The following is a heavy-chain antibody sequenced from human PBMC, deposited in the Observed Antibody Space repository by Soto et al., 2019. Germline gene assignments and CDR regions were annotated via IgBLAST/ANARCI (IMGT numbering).Heavy chain of an antibody. CDR2: IHVTGNT. J-gene: IGHJ4*02. V-gene: IGHV4-59*01. Sequence: TLSLTCTVSGGSMNNYLWSWIRHTPGDGLEWIGYIHVTGNTYHNPSLKSPVTISIDASKTQFFLTLTSVTAADTAVYYCARGPFFARYQPFDAWGRGILVTVSS. CDR1: GGSMNNYL. D-gene: IGHD1-20*01. CDR3: ARGPFFARYQPFDA.